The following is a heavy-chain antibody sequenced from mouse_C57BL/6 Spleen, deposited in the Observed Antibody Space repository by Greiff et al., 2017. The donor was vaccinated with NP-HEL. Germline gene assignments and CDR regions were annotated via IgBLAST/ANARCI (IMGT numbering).Heavy chain of an antibody. D-gene: IGHD4-1*01. CDR1: GFTFSDYG. V-gene: IGHV5-17*01. CDR2: ISSGSSTI. J-gene: IGHJ2*01. CDR3: ARRSNWDGYFDY. Sequence: EVKVVESGGGLVKPGGSLKLSCAASGFTFSDYGMHWVRQAPEKGLEWVAYISSGSSTIYYADTVMGRFTISRDNAKNTLFLQMTSLRSEDTAMYYCARRSNWDGYFDYWGQGTTLTVSS.